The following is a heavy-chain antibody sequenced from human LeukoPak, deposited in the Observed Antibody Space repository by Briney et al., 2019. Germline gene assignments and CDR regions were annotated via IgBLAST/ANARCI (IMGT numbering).Heavy chain of an antibody. Sequence: GGSLRLSCAASGFTVSSNYMSWVRQAQGKGLEWDSVIYSGGSTYYADSVKGRFTISRDNSKNSLYLQMNSLRAEDTAVYYCARRGRSGSPEDFDIWGQGTMVTVSS. CDR1: GFTVSSNY. V-gene: IGHV3-66*01. CDR3: ARRGRSGSPEDFDI. CDR2: IYSGGST. J-gene: IGHJ3*02. D-gene: IGHD1-26*01.